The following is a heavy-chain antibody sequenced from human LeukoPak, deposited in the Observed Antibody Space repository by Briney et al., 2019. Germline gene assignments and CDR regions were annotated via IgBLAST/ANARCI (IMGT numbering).Heavy chain of an antibody. D-gene: IGHD1-26*01. V-gene: IGHV4-31*03. J-gene: IGHJ5*02. CDR1: GGSISSGGYY. CDR3: ARSLRELWPSNWFDP. CDR2: IYYSGST. Sequence: PSETLSLTCTVSGGSISSGGYYWSWIRQHPGKGLEWIGYIYYSGSTYYNPSLKSRVTISVDTSKNQFSLKLSSVTAADTAVYYCARSLRELWPSNWFDPWGQGTLVTVSS.